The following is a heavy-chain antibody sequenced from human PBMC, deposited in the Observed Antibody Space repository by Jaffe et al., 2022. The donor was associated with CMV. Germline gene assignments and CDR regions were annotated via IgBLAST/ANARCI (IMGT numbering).Heavy chain of an antibody. D-gene: IGHD5-18*01. CDR2: IYYSGST. CDR1: GDSTRSYY. V-gene: IGHV4-59*01. J-gene: IGHJ4*02. Sequence: QVQLQESGPGLVKPSETLSLSCTVSGDSTRSYYWFWIRQPPGKGLEWIGTIYYSGSTNYNPSLENRVTISLDTSKNQFSLKLSSVTAADTAVYYCARGYSIDYWGQGTLVTVSS. CDR3: ARGYSIDY.